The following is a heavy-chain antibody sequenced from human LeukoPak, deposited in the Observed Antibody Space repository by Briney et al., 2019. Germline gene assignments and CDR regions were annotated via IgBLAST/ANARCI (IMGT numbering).Heavy chain of an antibody. Sequence: GGSLRLSCAASGFSFSDEYMSWIRQAPGQGPEWISYISASGSYTNYADSVKGRFTISRDNSKSSLFLQMNSLRTEDTALYYCARDHVYGGADYWGQGTLVTVSS. V-gene: IGHV3-11*05. J-gene: IGHJ4*02. CDR2: ISASGSYT. CDR3: ARDHVYGGADY. CDR1: GFSFSDEY. D-gene: IGHD5/OR15-5a*01.